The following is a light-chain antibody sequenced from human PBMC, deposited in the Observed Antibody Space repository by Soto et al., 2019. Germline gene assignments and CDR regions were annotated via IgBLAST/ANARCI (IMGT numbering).Light chain of an antibody. V-gene: IGKV1-39*01. CDR1: QTISTY. CDR3: QQTYSNFVS. CDR2: DAS. J-gene: IGKJ4*01. Sequence: DIQMTQSPSSLSASVGDRVTITCRSSQTISTYLHWFQQKPGKAPNLLIYDASTLQSGVPSRFSGSGSWTDFTLTISSLQPEDFGTYYCQQTYSNFVSFGGGTKVEMK.